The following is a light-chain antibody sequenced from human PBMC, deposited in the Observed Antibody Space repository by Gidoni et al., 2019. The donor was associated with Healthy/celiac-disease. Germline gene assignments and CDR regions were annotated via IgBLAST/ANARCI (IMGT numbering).Light chain of an antibody. CDR1: QSVSSSY. CDR2: DAS. V-gene: IGKV3D-20*01. J-gene: IGKJ2*04. CDR3: QQYGSPPMCS. Sequence: EIVCSRSPATLSLSPGERATLSCGASQSVSSSYLAWYQQKPDLAPRLLIYDASSRATGIPDMCSSSGSGTDITITSSILEPEYVGVYYCQQYGSPPMCSFGQGTKLEIK.